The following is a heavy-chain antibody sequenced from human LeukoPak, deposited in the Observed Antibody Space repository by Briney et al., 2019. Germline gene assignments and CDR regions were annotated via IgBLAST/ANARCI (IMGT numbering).Heavy chain of an antibody. CDR3: ARDQGTTVTSYAFDI. Sequence: GGSLRLSCAASGFTFSSYWMSWVRQAPGKGLEWVANIKQDGSEKNYVDSVKGRFTISRDNAKNSLYLQMNNLRAEDTAVYSCARDQGTTVTSYAFDIWGKGTMVTVSS. D-gene: IGHD4-17*01. CDR1: GFTFSSYW. J-gene: IGHJ3*02. V-gene: IGHV3-7*01. CDR2: IKQDGSEK.